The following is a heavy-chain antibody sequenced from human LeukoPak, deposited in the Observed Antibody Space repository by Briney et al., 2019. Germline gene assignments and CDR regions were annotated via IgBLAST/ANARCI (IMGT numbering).Heavy chain of an antibody. CDR2: IIAYNGNT. Sequence: ASLKVSCKASGYTFTSYGISWVRQAPGQGLEWMGGIIAYNGNTNYAQKLQGRVTMTTDTSTSTAYMELRSLRSDDTAVYYCARKGSGWYIDYWGQGTLVTVSS. J-gene: IGHJ4*02. D-gene: IGHD6-19*01. V-gene: IGHV1-18*01. CDR1: GYTFTSYG. CDR3: ARKGSGWYIDY.